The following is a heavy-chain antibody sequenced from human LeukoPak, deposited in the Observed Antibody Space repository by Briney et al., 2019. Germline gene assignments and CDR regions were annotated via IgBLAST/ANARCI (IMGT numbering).Heavy chain of an antibody. J-gene: IGHJ6*02. D-gene: IGHD4-17*01. CDR2: IYSGGST. V-gene: IGHV3-53*01. Sequence: PGGSLRLSCAASGFTVSSNYMSWVRQAPGKGLEWVSVIYSGGSTYYADSVKGRFTISRDNAKNSLYLQMNSLRAEDTAVYYCATTVTTNYYYGMDVWGQGTTVTVS. CDR3: ATTVTTNYYYGMDV. CDR1: GFTVSSNY.